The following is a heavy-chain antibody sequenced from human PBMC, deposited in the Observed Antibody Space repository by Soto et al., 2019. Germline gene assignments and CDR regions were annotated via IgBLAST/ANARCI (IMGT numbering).Heavy chain of an antibody. Sequence: QVQLQESGPGLVKPSETLSLTCTVSGGSISSYYWSWIRQPPGKGLEWIGYIYYSGSTNYNPSLKSRVTISVATSKNQFSLKLSYVTAADTAVYYCAREYYYGSNYGMDVWGQGTTVTVSS. CDR2: IYYSGST. CDR3: AREYYYGSNYGMDV. J-gene: IGHJ6*02. V-gene: IGHV4-59*01. CDR1: GGSISSYY. D-gene: IGHD3-10*01.